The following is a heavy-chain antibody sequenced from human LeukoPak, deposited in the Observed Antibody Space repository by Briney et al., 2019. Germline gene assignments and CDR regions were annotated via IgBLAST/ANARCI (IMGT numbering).Heavy chain of an antibody. CDR2: ISAYNGNT. CDR1: GYAFTNYA. J-gene: IGHJ4*02. Sequence: ASVKVSCKASGYAFTNYAISWVRQAPGQGLEWMGWISAYNGNTNYAQKLQGRVTMTADTSTTTAYMEQRSLRSDDTAVYYCARGYCSSATCRHFDYWGQGALVTVSS. D-gene: IGHD2-2*01. CDR3: ARGYCSSATCRHFDY. V-gene: IGHV1-18*01.